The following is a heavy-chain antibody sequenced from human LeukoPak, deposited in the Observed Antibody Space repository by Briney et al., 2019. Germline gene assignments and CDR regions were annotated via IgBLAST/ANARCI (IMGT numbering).Heavy chain of an antibody. CDR2: IYYSGST. Sequence: SETLSLTCTVSGGSIRSSSYYWGWIRQPPGKGLEWIGSIYYSGSTYYNPSLKSRVTISVDTSKNQFSLKLSSVTAADTAVYYCARLSSVTIFAVPPDCYYMDAWGKGTTVTVSS. J-gene: IGHJ6*03. CDR3: ARLSSVTIFAVPPDCYYMDA. CDR1: GGSIRSSSYY. D-gene: IGHD3-3*01. V-gene: IGHV4-39*01.